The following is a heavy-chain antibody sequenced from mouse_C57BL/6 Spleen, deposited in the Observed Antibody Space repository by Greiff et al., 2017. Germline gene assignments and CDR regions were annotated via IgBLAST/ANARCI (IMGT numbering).Heavy chain of an antibody. CDR2: IDPSDSYT. Sequence: QVQLQQPGAELVMPGASVKLSCKASGYTFTSYWMHWVKQRPGQGLEWIGEIDPSDSYTNYNQKFKGKSTLTVDKSSSTAYMQLSSLTSEDSAVYCCARRSNYEAMDYWGQGTSVTVSS. CDR1: GYTFTSYW. CDR3: ARRSNYEAMDY. D-gene: IGHD2-5*01. J-gene: IGHJ4*01. V-gene: IGHV1-69*01.